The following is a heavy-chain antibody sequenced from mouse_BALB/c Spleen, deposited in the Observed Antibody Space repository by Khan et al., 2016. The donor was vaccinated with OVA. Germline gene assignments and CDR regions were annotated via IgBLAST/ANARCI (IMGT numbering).Heavy chain of an antibody. J-gene: IGHJ3*01. CDR2: IDPFSGGT. Sequence: IQLVQSGPELMKPGASVKISCKASGYSFTTYYIHWVMQSHGKSLEWIGYIDPFSGGTTYNQKFKDKATLTVDTSSSTAYIHLSNLTSEDSAVYYCTGHGYVAWFTYWGQGTLVTVSA. V-gene: IGHV1S135*01. D-gene: IGHD2-2*01. CDR1: GYSFTTYY. CDR3: TGHGYVAWFTY.